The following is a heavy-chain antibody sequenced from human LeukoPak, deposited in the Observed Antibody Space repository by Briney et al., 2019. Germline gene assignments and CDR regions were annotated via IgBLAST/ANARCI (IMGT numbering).Heavy chain of an antibody. CDR2: IWYDGSNK. CDR1: GLTFSTYG. Sequence: GRSLRLSCVVSGLTFSTYGMHWVRQAPGKGLEWVALIWYDGSNKYYADSVKGRFTISRDNSENTLYLQMNSLRAEDTAVYYCAKASSDKQAAGYFDYWGQGTLVTVSS. CDR3: AKASSDKQAAGYFDY. D-gene: IGHD6-13*01. V-gene: IGHV3-33*06. J-gene: IGHJ4*02.